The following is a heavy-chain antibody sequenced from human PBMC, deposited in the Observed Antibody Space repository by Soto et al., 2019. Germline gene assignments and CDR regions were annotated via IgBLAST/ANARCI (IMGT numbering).Heavy chain of an antibody. V-gene: IGHV4-59*08. CDR2: IYYSGRT. CDR1: GGSITNYY. CDR3: ARLYYDVLTGYSSLFDY. J-gene: IGHJ4*02. D-gene: IGHD3-9*01. Sequence: SETLSLTCTVSGGSITNYYWSWIRQPPGKGLEWIGYIYYSGRTSYNPSLKSRVTISVDTSNNQFSLKLNSVTAAGTAVYYCARLYYDVLTGYSSLFDYWGQGTLVTVSS.